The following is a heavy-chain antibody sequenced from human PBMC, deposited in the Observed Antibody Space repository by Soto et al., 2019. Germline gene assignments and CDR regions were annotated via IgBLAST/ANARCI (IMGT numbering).Heavy chain of an antibody. CDR2: ISAYNGNT. CDR3: ARSSGTSYIWFDP. Sequence: QVQLVQSGAEVKKPGASVKVSCKASGYTFTSYGISWVRQAPGHGLEWIGWISAYNGNTNYAQKRQGRVTMTTDTSTSTDYMEVRRLRSDDTAVYYCARSSGTSYIWFDPWGQGTLVTVSS. D-gene: IGHD1-26*01. CDR1: GYTFTSYG. V-gene: IGHV1-18*01. J-gene: IGHJ5*02.